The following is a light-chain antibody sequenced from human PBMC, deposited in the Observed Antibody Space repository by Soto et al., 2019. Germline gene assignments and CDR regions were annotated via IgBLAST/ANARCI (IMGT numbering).Light chain of an antibody. J-gene: IGKJ2*01. CDR2: AAS. Sequence: AIRMTQSPSSLSASTGDRVTITCRASQGISSYLAWYQQKPRKAPKLLIYAASTLQSGVPSRFSGSGSGTDFTLTISCLQSEDFATYYCQLYYSYPPEYTFGRGTKLEIK. V-gene: IGKV1-8*01. CDR3: QLYYSYPPEYT. CDR1: QGISSY.